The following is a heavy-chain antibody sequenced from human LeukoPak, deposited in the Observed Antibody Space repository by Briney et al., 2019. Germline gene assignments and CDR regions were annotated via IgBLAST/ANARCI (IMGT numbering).Heavy chain of an antibody. CDR2: ISYDGSNK. J-gene: IGHJ4*02. CDR1: GFTFSSYA. D-gene: IGHD3-9*01. CDR3: ARDLHYYDILTGYTD. V-gene: IGHV3-30*04. Sequence: PGGSLRLSCAASGFTFSSYAMHWVRQAPGKGLEWVAVISYDGSNKYYADSVKGRFTISRDNSKNTLYLQMNTLRAEDTAVYYCARDLHYYDILTGYTDWGQGTLVTVSS.